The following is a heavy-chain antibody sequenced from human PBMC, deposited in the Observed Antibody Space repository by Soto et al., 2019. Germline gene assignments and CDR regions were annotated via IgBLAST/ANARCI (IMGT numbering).Heavy chain of an antibody. CDR3: AKDFSRGPSVLRGFDL. CDR2: ISHDGSRK. D-gene: IGHD3-3*01. Sequence: QVQLVESGGSVVQPGTSLRLSCAASGFTFSSYGIHWVRQAPDKGLEWVALISHDGSRKEYAESQKGRFTISRDNSKNTVYLQMNSLRFEDTAVYFRAKDFSRGPSVLRGFDLWGQGTVVTVSS. J-gene: IGHJ3*01. V-gene: IGHV3-30*18. CDR1: GFTFSSYG.